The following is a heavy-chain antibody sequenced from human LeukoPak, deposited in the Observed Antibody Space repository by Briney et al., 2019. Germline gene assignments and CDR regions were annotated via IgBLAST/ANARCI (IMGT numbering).Heavy chain of an antibody. J-gene: IGHJ4*02. V-gene: IGHV4-30-4*01. D-gene: IGHD6-13*01. CDR3: ARGSDTAAGLY. CDR1: GGSVSSGDYY. CDR2: TYYTGST. Sequence: PSQTLSLTCTVSGGSVSSGDYYWSWIRQPPGKGLELIGYTYYTGSTYYNPSLKSRVSISVDTSKNQFSLKVSSVTAADTAVYYCARGSDTAAGLYWGQGTLVTVSS.